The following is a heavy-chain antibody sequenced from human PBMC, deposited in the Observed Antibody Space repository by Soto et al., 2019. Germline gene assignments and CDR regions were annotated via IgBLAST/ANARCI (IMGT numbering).Heavy chain of an antibody. J-gene: IGHJ4*02. Sequence: PGGSLRLSCAVSGFTSSTFFLSWVRQAPGKGLEWVATVKQDGSEKYYVDSVKGRFTISRDNAKNSVCLQMNSLRVEDTAVYYCARLRRVYYDFWSGYVTDGIDYWGQGTLVTVSS. CDR3: ARLRRVYYDFWSGYVTDGIDY. V-gene: IGHV3-7*01. D-gene: IGHD3-3*01. CDR2: VKQDGSEK. CDR1: GFTSSTFF.